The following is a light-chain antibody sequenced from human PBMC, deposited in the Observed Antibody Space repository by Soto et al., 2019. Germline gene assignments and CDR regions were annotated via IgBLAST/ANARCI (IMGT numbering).Light chain of an antibody. V-gene: IGKV1-5*03. CDR1: QSISSW. CDR2: KAS. J-gene: IGKJ1*01. Sequence: DIQMTQSPSTLSASVGDRVTITCRASQSISSWLAWYQQKPGKAPKLLIYKASSLESGVPSRFSGSGSGTEVPLLISSLQPDDFATYYCQQYNSYSRTFGQGPKVEIK. CDR3: QQYNSYSRT.